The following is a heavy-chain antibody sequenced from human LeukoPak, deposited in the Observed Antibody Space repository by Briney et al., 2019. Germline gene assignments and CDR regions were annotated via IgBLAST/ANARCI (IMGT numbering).Heavy chain of an antibody. V-gene: IGHV3-9*01. CDR3: ARPRGCGSARCNNFDY. CDR1: GFTFDDYA. D-gene: IGHD2-2*01. Sequence: GGSLRLSCAASGFTFDDYAMHWVRQVPGKGLEWVSGISWNSGSIEYGDSVKGRFTISRDNTKKSLYLQLNSLRPEDSAVYYCARPRGCGSARCNNFDYWGQGTLVTVSS. J-gene: IGHJ4*02. CDR2: ISWNSGSI.